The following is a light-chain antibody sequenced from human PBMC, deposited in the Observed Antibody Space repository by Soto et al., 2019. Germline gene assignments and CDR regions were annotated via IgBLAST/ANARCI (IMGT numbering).Light chain of an antibody. J-gene: IGKJ5*01. CDR3: QQYSTSPIS. CDR2: GAS. Sequence: ENVLTQSPGTLSLSPGERATLSCRASQVTSRYLSWYQQRPGQAPRLLIYGASSRATGIPDRFSGSGSGTYFTLTISRLEPEDVAVYYCQQYSTSPISFGQGTRLEIK. CDR1: QVTSRY. V-gene: IGKV3-20*01.